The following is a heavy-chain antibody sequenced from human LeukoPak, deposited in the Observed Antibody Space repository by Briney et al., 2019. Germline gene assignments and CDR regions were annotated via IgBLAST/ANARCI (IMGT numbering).Heavy chain of an antibody. CDR2: IIPIFGTA. CDR3: AGNRAAAPPNF. CDR1: GGTFSSYA. D-gene: IGHD6-13*01. V-gene: IGHV1-69*13. J-gene: IGHJ4*02. Sequence: SVKVSCKASGGTFSSYAISWVRQAPGQGLEWMGGIIPIFGTANYAQKFLGRVTITADESTSTAYMELSSLRSEDTAVYYCAGNRAAAPPNFWGQGTLVTVSS.